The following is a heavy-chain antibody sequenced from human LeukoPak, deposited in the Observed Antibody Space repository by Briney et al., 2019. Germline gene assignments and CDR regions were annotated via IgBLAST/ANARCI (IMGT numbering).Heavy chain of an antibody. CDR3: ARLTTMTTTGGPFDY. CDR2: ITSSGNTI. J-gene: IGHJ4*02. V-gene: IGHV3-48*03. CDR1: GFTFSSYE. Sequence: GGSLRLSCAASGFTFSSYEMNWVRQAPGKGLEWVSYITSSGNTIYYADSVKGRFTISRDNAKNSLYLQMNSLRAEDTAVYYCARLTTMTTTGGPFDYWGQGSLVSVSS. D-gene: IGHD4-17*01.